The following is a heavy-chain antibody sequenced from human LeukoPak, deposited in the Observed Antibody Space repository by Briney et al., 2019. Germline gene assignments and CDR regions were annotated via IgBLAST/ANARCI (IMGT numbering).Heavy chain of an antibody. Sequence: GGSLRLSCAASGFTFSSYSMNWVRQAPGKGLEWVAVISYDGSNKYYADSVKGRFTISRDNSKNTLYLQMNSLRAEDTAVYYCARGGCSSTSCYTPIDYWGQGTLVTVSS. CDR1: GFTFSSYS. J-gene: IGHJ4*02. D-gene: IGHD2-2*02. CDR3: ARGGCSSTSCYTPIDY. CDR2: ISYDGSNK. V-gene: IGHV3-30*03.